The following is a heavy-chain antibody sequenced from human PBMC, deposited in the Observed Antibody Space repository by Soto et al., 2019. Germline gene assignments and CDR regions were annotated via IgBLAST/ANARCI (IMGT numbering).Heavy chain of an antibody. D-gene: IGHD6-19*01. CDR1: GFTFSSYD. Sequence: EVQRLESGGGLVQPGGSLRLSCAASGFTFSSYDMSWVRQAPGKGLEWVSAISGSGGSTYYADSVKGRFTISRDNSKNTLYLQMNSLRAEDTAVYYCAIEYEYSSGWERIDYWGQGPLVTVSS. CDR2: ISGSGGST. J-gene: IGHJ4*02. V-gene: IGHV3-23*01. CDR3: AIEYEYSSGWERIDY.